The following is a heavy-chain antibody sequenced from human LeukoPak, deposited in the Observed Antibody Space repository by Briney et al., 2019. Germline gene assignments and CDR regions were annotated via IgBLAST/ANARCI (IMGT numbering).Heavy chain of an antibody. CDR2: IYYTGST. J-gene: IGHJ4*02. CDR1: GASISSGGYY. Sequence: SETLSLTCTVSGASISSGGYYWSWIRQHPGKGREWIGYIYYTGSTYYNPSLRSRIFISVDTARNQFSLQLRSVTAADTAVYYCASHCSGGTCYRYFFDYWGQGTQVTVSS. CDR3: ASHCSGGTCYRYFFDY. D-gene: IGHD2-15*01. V-gene: IGHV4-31*03.